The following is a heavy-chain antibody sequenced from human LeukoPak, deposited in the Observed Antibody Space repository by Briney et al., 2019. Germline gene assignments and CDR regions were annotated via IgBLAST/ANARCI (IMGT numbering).Heavy chain of an antibody. V-gene: IGHV4-30-4*08. CDR1: GGSISSGDYY. J-gene: IGHJ4*02. D-gene: IGHD3-3*01. CDR2: IYYSGST. CDR3: ARELSYDFWSGYRGIDY. Sequence: SETLSLTCTVSGGSISSGDYYWSWIRQPPGKGLEWIGYIYYSGSTYYNPSLKSRVTISVDTSKNQFSLKLSSVTAADTAVYYCARELSYDFWSGYRGIDYWGQGTLVTVSS.